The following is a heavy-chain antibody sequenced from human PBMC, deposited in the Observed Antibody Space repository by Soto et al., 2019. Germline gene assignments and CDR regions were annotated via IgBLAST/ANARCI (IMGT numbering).Heavy chain of an antibody. V-gene: IGHV4-39*01. CDR1: GGSISSSSYY. CDR3: ARQDGDYYYYYYGMDV. CDR2: IYYSGST. J-gene: IGHJ6*02. D-gene: IGHD4-17*01. Sequence: SETLSLTCTVSGGSISSSSYYWVWIRHPPGKGLEWIGSIYYSGSTYYNPSLKSRVTISVDTSKNQFSLKLSSVTAADTAVYYCARQDGDYYYYYYGMDVWGQGTTVTVSS.